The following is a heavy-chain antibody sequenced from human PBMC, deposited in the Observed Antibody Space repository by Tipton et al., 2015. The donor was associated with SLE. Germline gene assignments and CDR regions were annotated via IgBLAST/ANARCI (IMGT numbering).Heavy chain of an antibody. CDR2: ISGSGGST. D-gene: IGHD6-13*01. CDR1: GFTFSSYA. CDR3: ARDGRQAGYYFDY. V-gene: IGHV3-23*01. Sequence: SLRLSCAASGFTFSSYAMSWVRQAPGKGLEWVSAISGSGGSTYYADSVKGRFTISRDNSKNTLYLQMNSLRAEDTAVYYCARDGRQAGYYFDYWGQGTLVTVSS. J-gene: IGHJ4*02.